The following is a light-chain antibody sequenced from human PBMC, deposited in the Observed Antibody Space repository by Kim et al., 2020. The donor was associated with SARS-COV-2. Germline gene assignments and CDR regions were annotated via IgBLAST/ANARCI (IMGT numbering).Light chain of an antibody. CDR2: GAS. CDR3: QQYYTTPIT. J-gene: IGKJ5*01. CDR1: QSVLSSSNNRSY. V-gene: IGKV4-1*01. Sequence: ATITCMSSQSVLSSSNNRSYLSWHQQKPGQPPRLLIYGASSRKTGVPDRFGGSVSGTEFTLNISGLQAEDVAVYYCQQYYTTPITFGQVTRLEIK.